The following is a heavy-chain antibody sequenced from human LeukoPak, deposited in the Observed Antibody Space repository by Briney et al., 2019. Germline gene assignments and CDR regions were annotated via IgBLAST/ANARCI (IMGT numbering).Heavy chain of an antibody. CDR3: ARDRPLYYYDSSGYYPDAFDI. D-gene: IGHD3-22*01. CDR2: ISYDGSNK. Sequence: PGGSLRLSCAASGFTFSSYAMHWVRQAPGKGLEWVAVISYDGSNKYYADSVKGRFTISRDNSKNTLYLQMNSLRAEDTAVYYCARDRPLYYYDSSGYYPDAFDIWGQGTVVTVSS. V-gene: IGHV3-30-3*01. J-gene: IGHJ3*02. CDR1: GFTFSSYA.